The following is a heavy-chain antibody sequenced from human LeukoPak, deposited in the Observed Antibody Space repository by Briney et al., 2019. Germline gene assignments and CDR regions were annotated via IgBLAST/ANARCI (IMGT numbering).Heavy chain of an antibody. CDR1: GFTFSSYA. CDR2: ISGSGGST. D-gene: IGHD3-16*01. Sequence: GGSLRLSCAASGFTFSSYAMSWVRQAPGKGLEWVSAISGSGGSTYYADSVKGRFTISRDNSKNTLYLQMNSLRAEDTAVYYCAKDLVGGNTAFGNWFDPWGQGTLVTVSS. CDR3: AKDLVGGNTAFGNWFDP. V-gene: IGHV3-23*01. J-gene: IGHJ5*02.